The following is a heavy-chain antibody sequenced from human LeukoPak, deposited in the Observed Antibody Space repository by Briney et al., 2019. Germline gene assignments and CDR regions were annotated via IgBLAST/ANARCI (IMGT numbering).Heavy chain of an antibody. V-gene: IGHV4-39*07. CDR2: IYYSGST. CDR3: ARDQEGSWYFWFDP. D-gene: IGHD6-13*01. Sequence: SSETLSLTCTVSGGSISSSSYYWGWIRQPPGKGLEWIGSIYYSGSTYYNPSLKSRVTISVDTSKNQFSLKLSSVTAADTAACYCARDQEGSWYFWFDPWGQGTLVTVSS. J-gene: IGHJ5*02. CDR1: GGSISSSSYY.